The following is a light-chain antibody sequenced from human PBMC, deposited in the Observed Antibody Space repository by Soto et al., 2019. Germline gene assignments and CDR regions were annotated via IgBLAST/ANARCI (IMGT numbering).Light chain of an antibody. CDR3: SSYTPNSVTLYV. CDR2: EVS. Sequence: QSALTQPASVSGSPGQSITISCTGTSRDIGASNYVSWYQQRPGKAPKVMIYEVSNRPSGVSNRFSGSKSGTTASLTISGLQAEDEGDYYSSSYTPNSVTLYVFGTGTKVTVL. J-gene: IGLJ1*01. V-gene: IGLV2-14*01. CDR1: SRDIGASNY.